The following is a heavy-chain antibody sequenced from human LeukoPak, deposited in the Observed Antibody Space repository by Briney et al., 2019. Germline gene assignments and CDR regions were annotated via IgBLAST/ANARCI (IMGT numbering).Heavy chain of an antibody. CDR2: IKQDGSEK. Sequence: GGSLRLSCAASGFTFSDFWMHWVRQAPGKGLEWVAHIKQDGSEKYYVDSVKGRFTISRDNAKNSLYLQMNSLRAEDTAVYYCARDSGSYFYYYYMDVWGKGTTVTVSS. D-gene: IGHD1-26*01. J-gene: IGHJ6*03. V-gene: IGHV3-7*01. CDR1: GFTFSDFW. CDR3: ARDSGSYFYYYYMDV.